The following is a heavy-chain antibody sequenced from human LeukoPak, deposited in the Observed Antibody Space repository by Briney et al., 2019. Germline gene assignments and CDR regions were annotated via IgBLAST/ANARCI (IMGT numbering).Heavy chain of an antibody. V-gene: IGHV3-23*01. J-gene: IGHJ4*02. CDR2: ISGSGGST. CDR1: GFTFNTYS. D-gene: IGHD3-9*01. Sequence: GGSLRLSCAASGFTFNTYSMNWVRQAPGKGLEWVSAISGSGGSTYYADSVKGRFTISRDNSKNTLYLQMNSLRAEDTAVYYCAKASNYDILTGYSYYFDYWGQGTLVTVSS. CDR3: AKASNYDILTGYSYYFDY.